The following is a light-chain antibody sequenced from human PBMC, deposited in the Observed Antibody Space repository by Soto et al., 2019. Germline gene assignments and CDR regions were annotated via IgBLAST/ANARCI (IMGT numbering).Light chain of an antibody. J-gene: IGKJ1*01. CDR1: QRISRN. Sequence: EIVMTQSPATLSVSPGESATLSCRASQRISRNLAWYQQKPGQAPRLLIYDASTRATAIPARFSGSGSETEFTLTISSLQSEDSAVCYCQQYNNWPPWTFGQGTKVDIK. V-gene: IGKV3-15*01. CDR2: DAS. CDR3: QQYNNWPPWT.